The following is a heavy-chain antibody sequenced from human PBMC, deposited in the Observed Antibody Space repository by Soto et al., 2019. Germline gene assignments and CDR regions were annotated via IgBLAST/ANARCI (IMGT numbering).Heavy chain of an antibody. Sequence: PGGSLRLSCAASGFTFNSYGMHWVRQAPGKGLEWVALISYEGSNKNCADSVKGRFTISRDNSKNTLYLQMNSLRAEDTAIYYCAKNQLGHYYYGMDVWGQGTTVTVSS. CDR3: AKNQLGHYYYGMDV. D-gene: IGHD1-1*01. CDR1: GFTFNSYG. CDR2: ISYEGSNK. V-gene: IGHV3-30*18. J-gene: IGHJ6*02.